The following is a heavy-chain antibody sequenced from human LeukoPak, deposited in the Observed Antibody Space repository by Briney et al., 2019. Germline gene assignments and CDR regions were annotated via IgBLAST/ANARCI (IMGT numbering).Heavy chain of an antibody. D-gene: IGHD2-15*01. CDR3: ARVLETDCRGGSCYSGLDY. J-gene: IGHJ4*02. Sequence: GGSLRLSCAASGFTFSSYNMNWVRQAPGRGLEWVSSISRSGSYIYYADSVKGRFTISRDNAQNSLYLQMNSLRVEDTAVYYCARVLETDCRGGSCYSGLDYWGQGTLVTVSS. CDR1: GFTFSSYN. CDR2: ISRSGSYI. V-gene: IGHV3-21*01.